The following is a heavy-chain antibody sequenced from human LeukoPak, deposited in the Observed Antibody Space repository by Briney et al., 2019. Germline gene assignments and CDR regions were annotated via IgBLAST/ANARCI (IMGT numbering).Heavy chain of an antibody. V-gene: IGHV1-2*02. CDR2: INPNSGGT. CDR3: ARVVSYLFDP. D-gene: IGHD2-8*01. Sequence: ASVKVSCKASGYTFTGYYIHWVREAPGQGLEWMGWINPNSGGTNYAQKFQGRVTMTRDTSISAAYMELSRLRSDDTAVYYCARVVSYLFDPWGQGTLVTVSS. CDR1: GYTFTGYY. J-gene: IGHJ5*02.